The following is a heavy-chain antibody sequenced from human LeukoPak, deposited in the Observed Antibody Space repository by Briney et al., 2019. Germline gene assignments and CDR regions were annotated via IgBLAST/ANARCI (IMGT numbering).Heavy chain of an antibody. D-gene: IGHD6-19*01. Sequence: PGGSLRLSCAASGFTFSSYAMSWVRQAPGKGLEWVSAISGSGGSTYYADSVKGRFTISRDNSKNTLYLQMNSLRAEDTAVYYCAKDGGYSSGWHSDPFDYWGQGTLVTVSS. CDR2: ISGSGGST. V-gene: IGHV3-23*01. CDR1: GFTFSSYA. CDR3: AKDGGYSSGWHSDPFDY. J-gene: IGHJ4*02.